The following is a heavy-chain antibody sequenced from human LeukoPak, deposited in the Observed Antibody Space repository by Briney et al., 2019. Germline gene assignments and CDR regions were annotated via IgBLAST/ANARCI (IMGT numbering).Heavy chain of an antibody. Sequence: ASVKVSCKVSGYTLTELSMHWVRQAPGKGLEWMGGFDPEDGETIYAQKFQGRVTMTEDTSTDAAYMELSSLRSEDTAVYYCATAQWLVPYYFDYWGQGTLVTVSS. CDR3: ATAQWLVPYYFDY. D-gene: IGHD6-19*01. V-gene: IGHV1-24*01. CDR1: GYTLTELS. CDR2: FDPEDGET. J-gene: IGHJ4*02.